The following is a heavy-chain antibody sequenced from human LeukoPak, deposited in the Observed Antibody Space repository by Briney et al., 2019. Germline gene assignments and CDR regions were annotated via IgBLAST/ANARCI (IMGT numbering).Heavy chain of an antibody. D-gene: IGHD1-1*01. CDR3: ARDGRDSPAFDY. CDR1: GFTFSSYA. J-gene: IGHJ4*02. CDR2: ISSNGGST. Sequence: RGSLRLSCAASGFTFSSYAMHWVRQAPGKGLEYVSAISSNGGSTYYANSVKGRFTISRDNSKNTLYLQMGSLRAEDMAVYYCARDGRDSPAFDYWGQGTLVTVSS. V-gene: IGHV3-64*01.